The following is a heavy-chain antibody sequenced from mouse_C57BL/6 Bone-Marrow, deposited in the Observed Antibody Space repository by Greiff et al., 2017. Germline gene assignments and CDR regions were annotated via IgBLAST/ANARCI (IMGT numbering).Heavy chain of an antibody. D-gene: IGHD4-1*01. V-gene: IGHV1-82*01. CDR2: IYPGDGDT. J-gene: IGHJ1*03. CDR1: GYAFSSSW. CDR3: ARGNWDWYFDV. Sequence: VKLMESGPELVKPGASVKISCKASGYAFSSSWMNWVKQRPGMGLAWIGRIYPGDGDTNYNGKFKGKATLTADKSSSTAYMHLSSLTSEDSAVYFCARGNWDWYFDVWGTGTTVTVSS.